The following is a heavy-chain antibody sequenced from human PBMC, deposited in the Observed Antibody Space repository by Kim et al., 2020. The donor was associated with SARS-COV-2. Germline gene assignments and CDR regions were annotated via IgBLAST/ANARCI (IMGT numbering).Heavy chain of an antibody. CDR3: ASIPYYYDSSGYHDAFDI. J-gene: IGHJ3*02. Sequence: GGSLRLSCAASGFTFSSYGMHWVRQAPGKGLEWVAVIWYDGSNKYYADSVKGRFTISRDNSKNTLYLQMNSLRAEDTAVYYCASIPYYYDSSGYHDAFDIWGQGTMVTVSS. CDR2: IWYDGSNK. D-gene: IGHD3-22*01. CDR1: GFTFSSYG. V-gene: IGHV3-33*01.